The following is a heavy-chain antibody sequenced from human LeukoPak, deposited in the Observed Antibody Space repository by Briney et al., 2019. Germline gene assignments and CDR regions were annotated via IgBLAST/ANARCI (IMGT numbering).Heavy chain of an antibody. J-gene: IGHJ4*02. D-gene: IGHD3-16*02. CDR1: GGSFSGYY. CDR2: INHSGST. Sequence: PETLSLTCAVYGGSFSGYYWSWIRQPPGKGLEWIGEINHSGSTNYNPSLKSRVTISVDTSKNQFSLKLSSVTAADTAVYYCAGGSYDYVWGSYRPNYFDYWGQGTLVTVSS. CDR3: AGGSYDYVWGSYRPNYFDY. V-gene: IGHV4-34*01.